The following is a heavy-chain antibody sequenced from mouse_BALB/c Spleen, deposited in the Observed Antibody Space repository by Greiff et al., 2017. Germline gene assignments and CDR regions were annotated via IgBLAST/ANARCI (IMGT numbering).Heavy chain of an antibody. J-gene: IGHJ4*01. Sequence: QVQLQQPGAELVKPGASVKLSCKASGYTFTSYYMYWVKQRPGQGLEWIGGINPSNGGTNFNEKFKSKATLTVDKSSSTAYMQLSSLTSEDSAVYYCTRYLRLDSYYAMDYWGQGTSVTVSS. CDR2: INPSNGGT. CDR3: TRYLRLDSYYAMDY. V-gene: IGHV1S81*02. D-gene: IGHD1-2*01. CDR1: GYTFTSYY.